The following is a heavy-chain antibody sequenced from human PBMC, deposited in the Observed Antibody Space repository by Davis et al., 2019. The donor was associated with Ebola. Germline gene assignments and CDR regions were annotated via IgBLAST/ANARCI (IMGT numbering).Heavy chain of an antibody. V-gene: IGHV3-7*01. CDR1: GFTFNTYW. J-gene: IGHJ4*02. CDR2: INQDGSEK. CDR3: ARDKAGSNY. Sequence: PGGSLRLSCAASGFTFNTYWMNWVRQGPGKGLEWVANINQDGSEKYYVDSVKGRFTISRDNAKNSLYLQMNSLRAEDTAVYYCARDKAGSNYWGQGTLVTVSS.